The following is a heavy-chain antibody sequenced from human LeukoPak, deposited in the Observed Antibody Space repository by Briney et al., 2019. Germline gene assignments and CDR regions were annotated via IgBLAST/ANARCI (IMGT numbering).Heavy chain of an antibody. CDR1: GFTFDDYA. CDR2: ISWNSGSI. Sequence: GGSLRLSCAASGFTFDDYAMHWVRQAPGKGLEWVSGISWNSGSIGYADSVKGRFTISRDNAKNSLYLQMNSLRAEDTALYYCAKTLFPRDTMMATFQHWGQGTLVTVSS. V-gene: IGHV3-9*01. CDR3: AKTLFPRDTMMATFQH. J-gene: IGHJ1*01. D-gene: IGHD3-22*01.